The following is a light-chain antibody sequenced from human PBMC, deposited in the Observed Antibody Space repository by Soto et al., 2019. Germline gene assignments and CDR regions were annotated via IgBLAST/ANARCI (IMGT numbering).Light chain of an antibody. CDR2: EAS. CDR3: QQYCSYSHT. V-gene: IGKV1-5*01. J-gene: IGKJ1*01. Sequence: DIQMTQSPSPLSASVGDRVTITCRASPSVFSWLAWYQQKPGKAPKLLIYEASTFERGVPSRFSGRRSGAAFTLTISSLQPDDSATYDCQQYCSYSHTFGHSTKVDIK. CDR1: PSVFSW.